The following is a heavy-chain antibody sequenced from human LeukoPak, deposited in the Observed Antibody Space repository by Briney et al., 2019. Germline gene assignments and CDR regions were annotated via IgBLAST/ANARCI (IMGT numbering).Heavy chain of an antibody. Sequence: GGSLRLSCAASGFTFSSYSMNWVRQAPGKGLEWVSSISSSSSYIYYADSVKGRFTISRDNAKNSLYLQMNSLRAEDTAVYYCARGHRGYYDSSGLFDYWGQGTLVTVSS. CDR2: ISSSSSYI. CDR1: GFTFSSYS. J-gene: IGHJ4*02. V-gene: IGHV3-21*01. CDR3: ARGHRGYYDSSGLFDY. D-gene: IGHD3-22*01.